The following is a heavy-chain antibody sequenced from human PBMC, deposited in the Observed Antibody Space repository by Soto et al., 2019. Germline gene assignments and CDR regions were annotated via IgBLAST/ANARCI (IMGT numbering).Heavy chain of an antibody. CDR3: ARTPGVRGWWYFDL. D-gene: IGHD3-10*01. CDR1: GGSISSSSYY. Sequence: QLQLQESGPGLVKPSETLSVTCTVSGGSISSSSYYWGWIRQPPWKGLEWIGSIYYSGSTYYNPSIKSRVTISVDTSKNQFSLKLSSVTVADTAVYYCARTPGVRGWWYFDLWGRGTLVTVSS. V-gene: IGHV4-39*01. CDR2: IYYSGST. J-gene: IGHJ2*01.